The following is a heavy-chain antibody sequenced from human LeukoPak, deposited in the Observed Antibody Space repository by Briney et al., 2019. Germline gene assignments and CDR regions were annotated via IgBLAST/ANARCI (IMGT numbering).Heavy chain of an antibody. V-gene: IGHV4-34*01. Sequence: PSETLFLTCAVYGGSFSGYYWSWIRQPPGKGLEWIGEINHSGSTNYNPSLKSRVTISVDTSKNQFSLKLSSVTAADTAVYYCARGPYSSSWYHHVGNWFDPWGQGTLVTVSS. CDR2: INHSGST. CDR1: GGSFSGYY. J-gene: IGHJ5*02. D-gene: IGHD6-13*01. CDR3: ARGPYSSSWYHHVGNWFDP.